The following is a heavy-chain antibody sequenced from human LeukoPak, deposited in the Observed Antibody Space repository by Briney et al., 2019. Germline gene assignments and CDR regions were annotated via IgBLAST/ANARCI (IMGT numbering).Heavy chain of an antibody. CDR1: GGTFSSYA. J-gene: IGHJ5*02. V-gene: IGHV1-69*13. CDR2: IIPIFGTA. Sequence: ASVKVSCKASGGTFSSYAISWVRQAPGQGLEWMGGIIPIFGTANYAQKFQGRVTITADESTSTAYMELSSLRSEDTAVYYCARGDYDSSGYPVLVWFDPWGQGTLVTVSS. D-gene: IGHD3-22*01. CDR3: ARGDYDSSGYPVLVWFDP.